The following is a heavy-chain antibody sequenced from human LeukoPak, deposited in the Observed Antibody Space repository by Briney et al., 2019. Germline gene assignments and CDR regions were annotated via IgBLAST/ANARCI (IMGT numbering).Heavy chain of an antibody. V-gene: IGHV4-61*02. D-gene: IGHD2-2*01. J-gene: IGHJ5*02. Sequence: SETLSLTCTVSGGSISSGSYYWNWIRQPARKGLVWIGRIYSSGSANYNPSLKSRVTMSVDTSKNQFSLKLSSVTAADTAVYYCARVDIVVVPAAISPNWFDPWGQGTLVTVSS. CDR3: ARVDIVVVPAAISPNWFDP. CDR2: IYSSGSA. CDR1: GGSISSGSYY.